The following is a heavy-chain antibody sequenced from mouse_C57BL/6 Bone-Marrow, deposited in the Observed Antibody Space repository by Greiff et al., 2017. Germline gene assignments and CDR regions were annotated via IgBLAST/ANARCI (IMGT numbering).Heavy chain of an antibody. CDR2: IDPSDSYT. J-gene: IGHJ1*03. Sequence: VQLQQPGAELVKPGASVKLSCKVSGYTFTSYWMQWVKQRPGQGLEWIGEIDPSDSYTNYNQKFKGKATLTVDPSSSTAYMQLSSLTSEDSAVYYCARDYYGSSWYFDVWGTGTTVTVSS. V-gene: IGHV1-50*01. CDR1: GYTFTSYW. CDR3: ARDYYGSSWYFDV. D-gene: IGHD1-1*01.